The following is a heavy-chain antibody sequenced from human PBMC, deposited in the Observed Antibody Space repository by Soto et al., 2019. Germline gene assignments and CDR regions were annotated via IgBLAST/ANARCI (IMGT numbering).Heavy chain of an antibody. Sequence: EVQLVESGGGLVKPGGSLRLSCAASGFTFSSYSMNWVRQAPGKGLEWVSSISSSSSYIYYADSVKGRFTISRDNAKNSLYLQMNSLRAEDTAVYYCARDESIKETYYYDSSGYYDAFDIWGQGTMVTVSS. CDR1: GFTFSSYS. D-gene: IGHD3-22*01. J-gene: IGHJ3*02. CDR3: ARDESIKETYYYDSSGYYDAFDI. V-gene: IGHV3-21*01. CDR2: ISSSSSYI.